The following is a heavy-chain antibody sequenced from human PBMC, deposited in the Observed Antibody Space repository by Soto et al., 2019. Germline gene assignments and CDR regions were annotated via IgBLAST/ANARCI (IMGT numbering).Heavy chain of an antibody. CDR3: ARDLGGWPDY. D-gene: IGHD2-15*01. V-gene: IGHV1-3*01. Sequence: GASVKVSCKASGYTFTSYAMHWVRQAPGQRLEWMGWINAGNGNTKYSQKFQGRVTMTTDTSTSTAYMELSSLRSEDTAVYYCARDLGGWPDYWGQGTLVTVSS. CDR2: INAGNGNT. CDR1: GYTFTSYA. J-gene: IGHJ4*02.